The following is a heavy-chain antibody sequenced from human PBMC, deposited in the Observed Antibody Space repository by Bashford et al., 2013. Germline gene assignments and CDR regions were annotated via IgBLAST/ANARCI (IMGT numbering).Heavy chain of an antibody. J-gene: IGHJ3*02. Sequence: SETLSLTCAVSGGSISSSPWWIWVRQPPGKGLEWIGEIYESGITNYNPSLKSRVTISVDKSQNQFSLKLASVTAADTAVYYCARVLCSGDNCYLDAFDIWGQGTKVTVSS. CDR3: ARVLCSGDNCYLDAFDI. D-gene: IGHD2-15*01. CDR1: GGSISSSPW. CDR2: IYESGIT. V-gene: IGHV4-4*02.